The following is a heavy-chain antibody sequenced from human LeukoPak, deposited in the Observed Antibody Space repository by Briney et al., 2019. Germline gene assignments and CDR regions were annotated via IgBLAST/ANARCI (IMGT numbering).Heavy chain of an antibody. J-gene: IGHJ6*03. CDR2: IYWNDDK. CDR3: SHISSATSCYTCGYYYYYMDV. D-gene: IGHD2-2*02. CDR1: GLSLSTSGVG. Sequence: AGPTLVQPTQTLTLTCTFSGLSLSTSGVGVGWIRQPPGKALEWLALIYWNDDKRYSPSLKSRLTITKDTSKNRVVLTMTNMDPVDTATYYFSHISSATSCYTCGYYYYYMDVSGKGTTVTVSS. V-gene: IGHV2-5*01.